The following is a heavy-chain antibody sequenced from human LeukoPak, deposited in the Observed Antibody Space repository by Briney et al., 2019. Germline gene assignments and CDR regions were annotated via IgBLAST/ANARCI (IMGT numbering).Heavy chain of an antibody. J-gene: IGHJ5*02. D-gene: IGHD2-15*01. CDR2: INTNTGNP. Sequence: ASVKVSCKASGYTFTTYAMNWVRQAPGQGLEWMGWINTNTGNPTYAQGFTGRFVFSLDTSVSTAYLQISSLKAEDTAVYYCARGLVEYCSGGSCQSPLTQFDPWGQGTLVTVSS. V-gene: IGHV7-4-1*02. CDR1: GYTFTTYA. CDR3: ARGLVEYCSGGSCQSPLTQFDP.